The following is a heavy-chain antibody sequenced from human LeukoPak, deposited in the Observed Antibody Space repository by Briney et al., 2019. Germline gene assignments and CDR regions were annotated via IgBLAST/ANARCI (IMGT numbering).Heavy chain of an antibody. D-gene: IGHD4-17*01. CDR1: GFTFSSYG. V-gene: IGHV3-30*18. CDR3: AKDHYGDFFRGMDV. J-gene: IGHJ6*02. CDR2: LSYDGSNE. Sequence: GGSLRLSCAASGFTFSSYGMHWVRQAPGKGLEWVAVLSYDGSNEYYADSVKGRFTISRDNSKNTVYLQMNSVRAEDTAVYYCAKDHYGDFFRGMDVWGQGTTVTVSS.